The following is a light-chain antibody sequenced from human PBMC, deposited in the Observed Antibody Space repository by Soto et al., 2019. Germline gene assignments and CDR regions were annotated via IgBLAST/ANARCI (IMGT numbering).Light chain of an antibody. V-gene: IGLV1-44*01. CDR2: SNN. CDR1: YSNIGSNT. CDR3: ATWDYTLRGWV. J-gene: IGLJ3*02. Sequence: QSVLTQPPSASGTPGQGVVISCSGTYSNIGSNTVKWYRQLPGSAPKFLIYSNNERPSGVPDRFSGSKSGTSATLAISGLQSEDGADYYCATWDYTLRGWVFGGGTKLTVL.